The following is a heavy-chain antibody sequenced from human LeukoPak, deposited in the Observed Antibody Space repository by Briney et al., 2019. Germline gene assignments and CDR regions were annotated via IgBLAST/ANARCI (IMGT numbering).Heavy chain of an antibody. D-gene: IGHD6-13*01. CDR2: IWYDGSNK. Sequence: GRSLRLSCAASGFTFSSYGMHWVRQAPGKGLEWVAVIWYDGSNKYYADSVKGRFTISRDNSKNTLYLQMNSLRAEDTAVYYCARDRIAAASYFDYWGQGTLVTVSS. CDR1: GFTFSSYG. V-gene: IGHV3-33*01. J-gene: IGHJ4*02. CDR3: ARDRIAAASYFDY.